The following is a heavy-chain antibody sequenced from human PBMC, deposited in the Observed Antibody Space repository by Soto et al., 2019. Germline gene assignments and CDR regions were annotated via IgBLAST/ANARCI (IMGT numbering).Heavy chain of an antibody. D-gene: IGHD5-12*01. V-gene: IGHV3-48*01. Sequence: GGSLRLSCAASGFTFSSYSMNWVRQAPGKGLEWVSYISSSSSTIYYADSVKGRFTISRDNAKNSLYLQMNSLRAEDTAVYYCARDERWLRPYYYYYMDVWGKGTTVTVSS. CDR3: ARDERWLRPYYYYYMDV. CDR2: ISSSSSTI. J-gene: IGHJ6*03. CDR1: GFTFSSYS.